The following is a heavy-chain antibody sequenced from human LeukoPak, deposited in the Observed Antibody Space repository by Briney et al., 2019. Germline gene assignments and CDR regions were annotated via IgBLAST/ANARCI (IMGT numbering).Heavy chain of an antibody. CDR3: AKNGVVITYYFDY. V-gene: IGHV3-30*02. CDR1: GFTFSSYG. CDR2: IRYDGSNK. D-gene: IGHD3-3*01. Sequence: GGSLRLSCAASGFTFSSYGVHWVRQAPGKGLEWVAFIRYDGSNKYYADSVKGRFTISRDNSKNTLYLQMNSLRAEDTAVYYCAKNGVVITYYFDYWGQGTLVTVSS. J-gene: IGHJ4*02.